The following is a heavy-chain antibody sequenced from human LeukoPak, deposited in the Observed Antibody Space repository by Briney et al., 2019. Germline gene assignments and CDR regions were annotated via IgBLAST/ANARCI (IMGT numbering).Heavy chain of an antibody. CDR1: GFPFSSYS. Sequence: GSLRLSCAASGFPFSSYSMNWVRQPPGKGLEWVSYISSSSSTIYYADSVKGRFTISRDNPKNSLDLEMKRLKGEGKALFFRSDWAGSWYGEDPWGPGNPGPPSS. CDR3: SDWAGSWYGEDP. CDR2: ISSSSSTI. V-gene: IGHV3-48*04. J-gene: IGHJ5*02. D-gene: IGHD2-15*01.